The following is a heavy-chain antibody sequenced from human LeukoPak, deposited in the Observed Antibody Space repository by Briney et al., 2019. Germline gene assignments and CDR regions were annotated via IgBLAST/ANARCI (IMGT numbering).Heavy chain of an antibody. CDR1: GFTFSTYA. V-gene: IGHV3-23*01. CDR3: AKDSSSYDWGYMDV. CDR2: IGGSDGRT. Sequence: GGSLRLSCAASGFTFSTYAMSWVRQAPGKGLEWVSLIGGSDGRTRYADSVKGRFTISRDNSKNTLYLEMNSLRAEDTAVYYCAKDSSSYDWGYMDVWGKGTTVTISS. D-gene: IGHD3-22*01. J-gene: IGHJ6*03.